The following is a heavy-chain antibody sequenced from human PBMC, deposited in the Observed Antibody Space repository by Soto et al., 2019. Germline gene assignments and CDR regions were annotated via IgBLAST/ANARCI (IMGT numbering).Heavy chain of an antibody. CDR3: AKDTPWYSSGLLLVDY. Sequence: PGESLKISCKGSGFTFSSYAMSWVRQAPGKGLEWVSAISGSGGSTYYADSVKGRFTISRDNSKNTLYLQMNSLRAEDTAVYYCAKDTPWYSSGLLLVDYWGQGTLVTVSS. V-gene: IGHV3-23*01. CDR1: GFTFSSYA. D-gene: IGHD6-19*01. J-gene: IGHJ4*02. CDR2: ISGSGGST.